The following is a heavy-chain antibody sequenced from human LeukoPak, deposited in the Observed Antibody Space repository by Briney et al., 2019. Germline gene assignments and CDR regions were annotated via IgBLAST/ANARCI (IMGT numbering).Heavy chain of an antibody. CDR3: ARGPLDVLRYFDWLLPFDY. Sequence: SETLSLTCAVYGGSFSGYYWSWIRQPPGKGLEWIGEINHSGSTNYNPSLKSRVTISVDTSKNQFSLKLSSVTAADTAVYYCARGPLDVLRYFDWLLPFDYWGQGTLVTVSS. CDR2: INHSGST. CDR1: GGSFSGYY. D-gene: IGHD3-9*01. V-gene: IGHV4-34*01. J-gene: IGHJ4*02.